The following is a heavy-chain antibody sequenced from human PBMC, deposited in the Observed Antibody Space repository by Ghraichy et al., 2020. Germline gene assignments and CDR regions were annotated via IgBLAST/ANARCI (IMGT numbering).Heavy chain of an antibody. CDR1: ENTFSSDW. D-gene: IGHD2-15*01. CDR2: IYVGDSYT. J-gene: IGHJ5*02. Sequence: GESLNISCKGSENTFSSDWIAWVRQKPGKGLEWMGRIYVGDSYTNYSPSFQGLVTFSVDKSINTAYLEWRSLKASDTAMYYCARHEFDCSGGSCYSAGLDPWGQGSLVIVSS. V-gene: IGHV5-10-1*01. CDR3: ARHEFDCSGGSCYSAGLDP.